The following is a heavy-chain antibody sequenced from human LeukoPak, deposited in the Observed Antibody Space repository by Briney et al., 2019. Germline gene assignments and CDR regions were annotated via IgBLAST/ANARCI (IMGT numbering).Heavy chain of an antibody. D-gene: IGHD7-27*01. CDR2: VYYKGGT. V-gene: IGHV4-59*08. Sequence: PSETLSLTCTVSGGSINYYYWSWIRQPPGKGLEWIGYVYYKGGTNYTPSLKSRVTISVDTSKNQFSLKLSPVTATDTAIYYCARISGDNSLDYWGQGALVAVSS. CDR3: ARISGDNSLDY. CDR1: GGSINYYY. J-gene: IGHJ4*02.